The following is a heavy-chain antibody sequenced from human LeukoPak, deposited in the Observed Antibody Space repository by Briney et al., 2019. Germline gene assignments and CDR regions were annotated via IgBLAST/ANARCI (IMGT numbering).Heavy chain of an antibody. J-gene: IGHJ3*02. CDR1: GFTFSNAW. D-gene: IGHD2-2*01. V-gene: IGHV3-15*01. CDR3: TTGVVPAAIGDAFDI. CDR2: IKSKTDGGTT. Sequence: GGSLRLSCAASGFTFSNAWMSWVRQAPGKGLEWVGRIKSKTDGGTTDYAAPVKGRFTISRDDSKNTLYLQMNSLETEDTAVYYCTTGVVPAAIGDAFDIWGQGTMVTVSS.